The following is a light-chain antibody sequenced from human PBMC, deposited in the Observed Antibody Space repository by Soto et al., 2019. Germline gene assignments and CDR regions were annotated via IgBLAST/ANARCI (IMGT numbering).Light chain of an antibody. J-gene: IGKJ1*01. Sequence: DIQMTQSPSTLSASVGDIVTSTCQASQSISIWLAWYQQKPGKAPKILIYKASSLESGVPSRFSGSGSGTEYTLTISSLQPDDFATYYCQQYSTYTPRTFGQGTKVDI. V-gene: IGKV1-5*03. CDR2: KAS. CDR1: QSISIW. CDR3: QQYSTYTPRT.